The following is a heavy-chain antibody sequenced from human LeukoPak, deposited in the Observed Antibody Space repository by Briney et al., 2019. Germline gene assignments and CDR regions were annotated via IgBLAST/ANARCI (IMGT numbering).Heavy chain of an antibody. CDR1: GDSVISSSYY. J-gene: IGHJ6*03. CDR2: IDSYSGRT. Sequence: SETLSLTCTVSGDSVISSSYYWGWIRQPPGKGLESIAAIDSYSGRTYYNPSLNSRATISVDTSKNQFSLKLTSVTVADTAVYYCARDRPDYSNYGYYMDVWGKGTTVTASS. V-gene: IGHV4-39*07. D-gene: IGHD4-11*01. CDR3: ARDRPDYSNYGYYMDV.